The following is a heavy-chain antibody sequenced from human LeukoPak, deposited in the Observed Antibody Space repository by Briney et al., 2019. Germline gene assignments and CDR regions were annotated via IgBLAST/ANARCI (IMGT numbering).Heavy chain of an antibody. CDR3: ARGTVTMVDY. J-gene: IGHJ4*02. CDR1: GFTVSSNY. D-gene: IGHD3-10*01. Sequence: HPGGSLRLSCAASGFTVSSNYMSWVRQAPGRGLEWVSVIYGGGSTYYADSVKGRFTISRDNSKNTLFLQMNSLRAGDTAVYYCARGTVTMVDYWGQGTLVTVSS. V-gene: IGHV3-66*01. CDR2: IYGGGST.